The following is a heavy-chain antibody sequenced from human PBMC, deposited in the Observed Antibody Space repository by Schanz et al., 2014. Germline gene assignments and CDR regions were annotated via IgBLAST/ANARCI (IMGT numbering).Heavy chain of an antibody. V-gene: IGHV3-23*01. J-gene: IGHJ4*02. CDR3: VKFPGATETKSHFDY. CDR2: ISDSGDLT. D-gene: IGHD1-1*01. Sequence: EVQLLESGGGLVQPGGSLRLSCAASRFTFSSYAMSWVRQAPGKGLEWVSAISDSGDLTYYADSVKGRFTISRDNAKYTLYLQMNSLRAEDTAGYYCVKFPGATETKSHFDYWGQGPLVTVSS. CDR1: RFTFSSYA.